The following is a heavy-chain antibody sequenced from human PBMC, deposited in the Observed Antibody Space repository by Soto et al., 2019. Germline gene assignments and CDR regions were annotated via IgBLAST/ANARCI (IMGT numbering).Heavy chain of an antibody. V-gene: IGHV2-5*02. D-gene: IGHD5-12*01. CDR2: IYWDEDK. CDR1: GFSLSTRGVA. Sequence: QITLKESGPPLVKPTQTLTLTCTFSGFSLSTRGVAVGWFRQPPGKALEWLALIYWDEDKWYSPSLNSRLPTTDDTSKNQVVTTMTNMDPVDTAASYCAHRPRGYAYYFDYWGQGTLVTVSS. J-gene: IGHJ4*02. CDR3: AHRPRGYAYYFDY.